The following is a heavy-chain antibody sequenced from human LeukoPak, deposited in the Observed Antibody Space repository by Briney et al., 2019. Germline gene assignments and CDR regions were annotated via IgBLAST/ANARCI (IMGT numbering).Heavy chain of an antibody. CDR2: INHSGST. CDR3: ARGRYLI. D-gene: IGHD1-14*01. J-gene: IGHJ3*02. Sequence: PSETLSLTCTVSGGSISSYSWSWIRQPPGKGLEWIGEINHSGSTNYNPSLKSRVTISVDTSKNQFSLKLSSVTAADTAVYYCARGRYLIWGQGTMVTVSS. V-gene: IGHV4-34*01. CDR1: GGSISSYS.